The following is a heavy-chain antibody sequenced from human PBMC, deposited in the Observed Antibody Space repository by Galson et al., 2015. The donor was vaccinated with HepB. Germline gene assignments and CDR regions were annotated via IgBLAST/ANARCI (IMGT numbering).Heavy chain of an antibody. CDR3: ARAILSLRIAVAGPVYGMDV. J-gene: IGHJ6*02. Sequence: SLRLSCAASGFAVSSNYMSWVRQAPGKGLEWVSVIYSGGSTYYADSVKDRFTIYRDKSKNTLYLQMNSLRAEDTAAYYCARAILSLRIAVAGPVYGMDVWGQGTTVTVSS. CDR1: GFAVSSNY. D-gene: IGHD6-19*01. V-gene: IGHV3-66*01. CDR2: IYSGGST.